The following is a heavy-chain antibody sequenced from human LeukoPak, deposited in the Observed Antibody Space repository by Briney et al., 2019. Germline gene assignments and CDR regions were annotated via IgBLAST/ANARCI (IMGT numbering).Heavy chain of an antibody. Sequence: PSDTLSLTCSVSGYSISTDNWWGWIRQPPGEGQEWIGYIYHSGDIYYNPSLKSRVTMSVDTSRNQFSLKLSSVTAVDTAVYYCARKPAARGWFDPWGQGTLVTVSS. D-gene: IGHD2-2*01. V-gene: IGHV4-28*05. CDR1: GYSISTDNW. CDR3: ARKPAARGWFDP. J-gene: IGHJ5*02. CDR2: IYHSGDI.